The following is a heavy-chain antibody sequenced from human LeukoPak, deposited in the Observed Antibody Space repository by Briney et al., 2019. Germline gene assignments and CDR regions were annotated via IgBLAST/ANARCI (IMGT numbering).Heavy chain of an antibody. J-gene: IGHJ4*02. V-gene: IGHV4-34*01. D-gene: IGHD2-2*02. CDR2: INHSGST. Sequence: SETLSLSCAVYGGSFSGYYWSWIRQPPGKGLEWIGEINHSGSTNYNPSLKSRVTISVDTSKNQFSLKLSSVTAADTAVYYCARGPNYCSSTSCYIFRPGVDYWGQGTLVTVSS. CDR1: GGSFSGYY. CDR3: ARGPNYCSSTSCYIFRPGVDY.